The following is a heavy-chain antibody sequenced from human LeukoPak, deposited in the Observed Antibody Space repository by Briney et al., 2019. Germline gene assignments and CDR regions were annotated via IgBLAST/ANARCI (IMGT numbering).Heavy chain of an antibody. CDR3: VVGGSPGY. CDR1: GLAFSAYK. CDR2: ISTDGYTT. Sequence: GGSLRLSCAASGLAFSAYKMHWVRQAPREGLVWVSRISTDGYTTDYADFVQGRFTASRDNTKNTWSLEMNSLRAEDTAVYYCVVGGSPGYRGQGTLVTVSS. J-gene: IGHJ4*02. D-gene: IGHD2-15*01. V-gene: IGHV3-74*01.